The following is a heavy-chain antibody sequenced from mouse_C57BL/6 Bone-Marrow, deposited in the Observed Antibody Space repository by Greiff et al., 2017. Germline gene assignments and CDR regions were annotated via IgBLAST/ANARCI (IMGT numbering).Heavy chain of an antibody. CDR1: GFNIKDDY. CDR2: IDPENGDT. V-gene: IGHV14-4*01. Sequence: VQLQQSGAELVRPGASVKLSCTASGFNIKDDYMHWVKQRPEQGLECIGWIDPENGDTEYASKFQGKATITADTSSNTAYLQLSSLTSEDTAVYYCTEWNLLLRYLDYWGQGTTLTVSS. J-gene: IGHJ2*01. CDR3: TEWNLLLRYLDY. D-gene: IGHD1-1*01.